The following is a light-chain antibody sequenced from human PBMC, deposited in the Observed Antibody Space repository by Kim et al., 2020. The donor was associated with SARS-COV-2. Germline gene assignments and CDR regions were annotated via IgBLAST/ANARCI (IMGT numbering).Light chain of an antibody. V-gene: IGKV3-20*01. J-gene: IGKJ1*01. CDR2: GAS. CDR1: QSVSSSY. Sequence: EIVLTQSPGTLSLSPGERATLSCRASQSVSSSYLACYQQKPGQAPRLLIYGASSRATGIPDRFSGSGSGTDFTLTISRLEPEDFAVYYCQKYGSSPVTFGQGTKVDSK. CDR3: QKYGSSPVT.